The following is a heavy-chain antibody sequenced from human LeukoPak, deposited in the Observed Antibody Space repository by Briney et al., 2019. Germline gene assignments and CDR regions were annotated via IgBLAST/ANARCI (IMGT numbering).Heavy chain of an antibody. CDR3: ARVKGRGSEGNLAFDI. D-gene: IGHD2-15*01. V-gene: IGHV3-13*01. Sequence: GGSLRLSCAASGFTFSSYDMHWVRQATGKGLEWVSAIGTAGDTYYPGSVKGRFTISRENAKNSLCLQMNSLRAGDTAVYYCARVKGRGSEGNLAFDIWGQGTMVTVSS. CDR1: GFTFSSYD. J-gene: IGHJ3*02. CDR2: IGTAGDT.